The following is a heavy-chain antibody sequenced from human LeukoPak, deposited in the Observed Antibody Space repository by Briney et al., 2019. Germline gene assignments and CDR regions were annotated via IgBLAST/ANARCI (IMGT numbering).Heavy chain of an antibody. CDR2: INVNNGDT. V-gene: IGHV1-2*02. D-gene: IGHD2-21*02. CDR3: ARDPPTEGWDFDL. J-gene: IGHJ2*01. CDR1: GYTFTGYY. Sequence: ASVKVSCKASGYTFTGYYMHWVRQAPGQGFEWMGWINVNNGDTRYAQKFQGRVTVTRDTSVSTAYMEVSRLRSGDTAVYYCARDPPTEGWDFDLWGRGTLVTVSS.